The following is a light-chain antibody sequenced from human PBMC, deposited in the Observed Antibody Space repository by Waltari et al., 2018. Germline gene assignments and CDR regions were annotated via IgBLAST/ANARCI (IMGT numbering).Light chain of an antibody. V-gene: IGLV2-8*01. CDR1: SSDTGPSNS. CDR3: ASYAGGNNLI. CDR2: DVH. Sequence: QSALPQPPSASGSPGQSVPISCSRTSSDTGPSNSVPWYQQHPGKAPKLMIFDVHTRPSGVPDRFSGSKSGNTASLTVSGLQAEDEADYFCASYAGGNNLIFGGGTKLTVL. J-gene: IGLJ2*01.